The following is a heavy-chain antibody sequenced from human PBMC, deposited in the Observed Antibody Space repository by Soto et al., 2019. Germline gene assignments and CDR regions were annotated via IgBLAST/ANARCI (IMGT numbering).Heavy chain of an antibody. CDR1: GGSFSGYY. Sequence: SETLSFTCAVYGGSFSGYYWSWIRQPPGKGLEWIGEINHSGSTNYNPSLKSRVTISVDTSKNQFSLKLSSVTAADTAVYYCARGRTTAWFDPWGQGTLVTVSS. J-gene: IGHJ5*02. CDR2: INHSGST. V-gene: IGHV4-34*01. CDR3: ARGRTTAWFDP. D-gene: IGHD1-26*01.